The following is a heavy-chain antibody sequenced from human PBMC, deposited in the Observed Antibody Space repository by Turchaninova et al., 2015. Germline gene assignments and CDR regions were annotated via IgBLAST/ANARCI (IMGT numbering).Heavy chain of an antibody. D-gene: IGHD4-17*01. CDR2: IKQDGSEK. CDR1: GFTFSGYW. CDR3: ATVTKG. V-gene: IGHV3-7*01. J-gene: IGHJ4*02. Sequence: EVQLVESGGGLVQPGGSLRLSCAACGFTFSGYWKSGGRQAPGKGLEWVANIKQDGSEKYYVDSVKGRFTISRDNAKNSLYLQMNSLRAEDTAVYYCATVTKGWGQGTLVTVSS.